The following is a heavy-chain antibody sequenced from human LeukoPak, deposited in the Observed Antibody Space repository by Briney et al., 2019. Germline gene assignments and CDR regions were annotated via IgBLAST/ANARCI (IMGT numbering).Heavy chain of an antibody. CDR2: ISAYNGDT. CDR3: ARDFVFGNSFDY. CDR1: GYTFTSYG. J-gene: IGHJ4*02. D-gene: IGHD4-23*01. Sequence: ASVKVSCKASGYTFTSYGISWARQAPGQGLEWMGWISAYNGDTNYAQKLQGRVTMTTDTSTSTAYMELRSLRSDDTAVYYCARDFVFGNSFDYWGQGTLVTVSS. V-gene: IGHV1-18*01.